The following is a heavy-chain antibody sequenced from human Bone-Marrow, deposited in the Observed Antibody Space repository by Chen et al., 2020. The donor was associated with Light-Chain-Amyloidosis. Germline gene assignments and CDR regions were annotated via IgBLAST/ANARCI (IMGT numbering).Heavy chain of an antibody. V-gene: IGHV3-23*04. CDR1: GFNFSSFG. CDR3: TRKGGYFDF. CDR2: VSGSTVST. J-gene: IGHJ4*02. D-gene: IGHD3-10*01. Sequence: VRLVESGGGVVQPGRSLSLPCAASGFNFSSFGMSWVRQAPGKGLEWVSTVSGSTVSTYYAGAVKGRFIISRDNSKSTLYLQMNSLRAGDTAVYFCTRKGGYFDFWGQGSLVTVSS.